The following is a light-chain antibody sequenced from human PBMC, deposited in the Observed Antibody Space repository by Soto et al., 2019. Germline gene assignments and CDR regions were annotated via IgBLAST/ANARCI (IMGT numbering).Light chain of an antibody. V-gene: IGLV2-14*01. CDR2: EVS. J-gene: IGLJ1*01. CDR1: SSDVGGYNF. CDR3: SSYTITTALV. Sequence: QSALTQPASVSGSPGQSITISCTGTSSDVGGYNFVSWYQQHPGKAPKLIISEVSNWPSGVSNRFSGSKSGNTASLTISGLQTEDEGEYYCSSYTITTALVFGSGTKVTV.